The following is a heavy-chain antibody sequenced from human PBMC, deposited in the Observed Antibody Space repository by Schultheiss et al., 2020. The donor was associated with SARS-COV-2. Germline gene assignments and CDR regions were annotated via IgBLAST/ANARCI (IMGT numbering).Heavy chain of an antibody. CDR3: VKARGSSTWCGLMDV. V-gene: IGHV3-64D*06. D-gene: IGHD2-2*01. CDR2: ISNNGGET. J-gene: IGHJ6*04. Sequence: GGSLRLSCSASGVIFSFYAMHWVRQAPGKGLEYVSGISNNGGETFYADSVKGRFTISRDNSKNTVYLLMSSLRGGDTAVYHCVKARGSSTWCGLMDVWGKGTTVTVSS. CDR1: GVIFSFYA.